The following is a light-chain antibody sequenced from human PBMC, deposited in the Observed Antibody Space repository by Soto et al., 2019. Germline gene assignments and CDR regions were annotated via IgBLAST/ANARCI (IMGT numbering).Light chain of an antibody. V-gene: IGLV2-8*01. CDR3: NSYAGSNSFV. CDR2: EVN. CDR1: SGDVGGYNY. J-gene: IGLJ1*01. Sequence: QSSLTQPASVSGSPGQSITISCTGTSGDVGGYNYVSWYQQHPGKAPKLVIFEVNKRPSGVPDRFSGSKSGNTASLTVSGLQTEDGADYYCNSYAGSNSFVFGTGTKVTVL.